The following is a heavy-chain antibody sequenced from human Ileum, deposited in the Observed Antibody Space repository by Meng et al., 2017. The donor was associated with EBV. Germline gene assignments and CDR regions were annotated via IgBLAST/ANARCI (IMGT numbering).Heavy chain of an antibody. CDR2: IYYSGST. D-gene: IGHD3-3*01. CDR1: GDSISSSKHW. CDR3: ARRYYGVPFDN. V-gene: IGHV4-39*01. J-gene: IGHJ4*02. Sequence: QLPRHEAGPGLVKPSETLSLTCAVSGDSISSSKHWWGWIRQPAGKGLEWVGTIYYSGSTFYNPSLKSRVTISLDTSENQFSLKVSSVTAADTAVYYCARRYYGVPFDNWGQGTLVTVSS.